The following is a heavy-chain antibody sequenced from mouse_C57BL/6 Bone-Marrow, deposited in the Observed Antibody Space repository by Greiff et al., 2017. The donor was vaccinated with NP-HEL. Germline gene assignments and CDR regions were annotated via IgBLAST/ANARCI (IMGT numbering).Heavy chain of an antibody. D-gene: IGHD1-1*01. CDR2: ISNGGGST. CDR1: GFTFSDYY. J-gene: IGHJ1*03. CDR3: ARELRGYFDV. Sequence: EVKLVESGGGLVQPGGSLKLSCAASGFTFSDYYMYWVRQTPEKRLEWVAYISNGGGSTYYRDTVKGRFTISRDNAKNTLYLQMSRLKSEDTAMYYCARELRGYFDVWGTGTTVTVSS. V-gene: IGHV5-12*01.